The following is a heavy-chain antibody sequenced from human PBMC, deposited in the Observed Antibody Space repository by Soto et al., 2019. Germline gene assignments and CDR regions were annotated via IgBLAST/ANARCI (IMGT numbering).Heavy chain of an antibody. Sequence: EVQLLESGGGLVQPGGSLRLSCAASGFTFSSYAMRWVRQAPGKGLEWVSAISGSGGSTYYADSVKGRFTISRDNSKNRLYLQMNSLRAEDTAVYYCASRGSGSYYDYWGQGTLVPVSS. J-gene: IGHJ4*02. CDR2: ISGSGGST. CDR1: GFTFSSYA. CDR3: ASRGSGSYYDY. D-gene: IGHD1-26*01. V-gene: IGHV3-23*01.